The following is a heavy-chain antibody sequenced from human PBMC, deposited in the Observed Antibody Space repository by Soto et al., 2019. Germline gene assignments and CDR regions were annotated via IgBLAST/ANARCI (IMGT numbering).Heavy chain of an antibody. CDR1: RFTFSRYA. CDR3: AKDYAEVTANIYGGQFDF. D-gene: IGHD2-2*01. V-gene: IGHV3-23*01. CDR2: ISGSGDRT. Sequence: GGSLRLSCAASRFTFSRYAMSWVRQAPGQGLEWVSGISGSGDRTYYADSVKARFTISRDNAKNTLYLQMRSLRVEDTALYYSAKDYAEVTANIYGGQFDFWGQGTPVTVSS. J-gene: IGHJ4*02.